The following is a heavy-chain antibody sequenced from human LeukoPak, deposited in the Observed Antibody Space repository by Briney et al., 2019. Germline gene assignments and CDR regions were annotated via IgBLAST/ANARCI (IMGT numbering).Heavy chain of an antibody. Sequence: AGGSLRLSCAASGFTFSSYGMHWVRQAPGKGLEWVAVISYDGSNKYYADSVKGRFTISRDNSKNTLYLQMNSLRAEDTAVYYCAKGGGSGWYGGAFDIWGQGTMVTVSS. V-gene: IGHV3-30*18. CDR1: GFTFSSYG. J-gene: IGHJ3*02. D-gene: IGHD6-19*01. CDR3: AKGGGSGWYGGAFDI. CDR2: ISYDGSNK.